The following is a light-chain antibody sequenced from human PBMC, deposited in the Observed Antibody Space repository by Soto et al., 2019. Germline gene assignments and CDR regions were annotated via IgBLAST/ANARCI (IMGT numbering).Light chain of an antibody. CDR1: QSVSSY. J-gene: IGKJ5*01. Sequence: EIVLTQSPATLSLSPGERATLSCRASQSVSSYLAWYQQKPGQAPWLLIYDASNRATGIPARFSGSGSGTDFTLTISSLEPEDFAVYYCQQRRNLPITFGQGTRLEI. CDR3: QQRRNLPIT. CDR2: DAS. V-gene: IGKV3-11*01.